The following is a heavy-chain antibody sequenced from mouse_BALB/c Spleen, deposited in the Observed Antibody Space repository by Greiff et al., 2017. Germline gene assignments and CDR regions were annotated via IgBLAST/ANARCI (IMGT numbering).Heavy chain of an antibody. CDR1: GFSLTGYG. V-gene: IGHV2-6-7*01. CDR2: IWGDGST. J-gene: IGHJ4*01. Sequence: VQGVESGPGLVAPSQSLSITCTVSGFSLTGYGVNWVRQPPGKGLEWLGMIWGDGSTDYNSALNSRLSISKDNSKSQVFLLMSSLQTDDTARYYCARTHYDSMDYWGQGTSVTVSS. CDR3: ARTHYDSMDY.